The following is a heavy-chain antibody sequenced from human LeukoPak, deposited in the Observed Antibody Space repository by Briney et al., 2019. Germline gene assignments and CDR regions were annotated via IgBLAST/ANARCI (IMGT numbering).Heavy chain of an antibody. Sequence: GGSLRLSCAASGFTFSNYAMNWVRQAPGKGLEWVSAVSGSGGDTFYADSVKGRFTISRDSSQNTLYLQMNSLRAEDTAVYYCARGGPLGYWGQGTLVTVSS. J-gene: IGHJ4*02. CDR2: VSGSGGDT. CDR1: GFTFSNYA. V-gene: IGHV3-23*01. CDR3: ARGGPLGY.